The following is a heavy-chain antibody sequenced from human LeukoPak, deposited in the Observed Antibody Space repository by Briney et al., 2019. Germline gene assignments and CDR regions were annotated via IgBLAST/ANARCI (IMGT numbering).Heavy chain of an antibody. CDR2: ISSSSSYI. CDR3: ATTMVRGVIINGGNWFDP. CDR1: GFTFSSHS. Sequence: PGGSLRLSCAASGFTFSSHSMNWVRQAPGKGLEWVSSISSSSSYIYYADSVKGRFTISRDNAKNSLYLQMNSLRAEDTAVYYCATTMVRGVIINGGNWFDPWGQGTLVTVSS. D-gene: IGHD3-10*01. V-gene: IGHV3-21*01. J-gene: IGHJ5*02.